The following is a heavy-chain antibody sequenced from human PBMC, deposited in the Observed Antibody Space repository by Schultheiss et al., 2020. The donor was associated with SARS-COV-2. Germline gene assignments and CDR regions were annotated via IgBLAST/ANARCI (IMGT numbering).Heavy chain of an antibody. Sequence: GESLKISCAASGFTFSSYALSWVRQAPGKGLEWVSGISGSGDSTLYADSVKGRFTISRDNSKNTLYLQMNSLRVEDTAGYYCAKGAPDYGDNHYFDYWGQGTLVTVSS. CDR3: AKGAPDYGDNHYFDY. CDR2: ISGSGDST. J-gene: IGHJ4*02. CDR1: GFTFSSYA. V-gene: IGHV3-23*01. D-gene: IGHD4-23*01.